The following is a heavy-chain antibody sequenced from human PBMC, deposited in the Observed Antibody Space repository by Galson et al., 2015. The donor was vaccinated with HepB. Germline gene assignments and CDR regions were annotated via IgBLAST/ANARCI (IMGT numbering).Heavy chain of an antibody. CDR1: GFTFSSYA. V-gene: IGHV3-30*04. Sequence: SLRLSCAASGFTFSSYAMHWVHQAPGKGLEWVAVISYDGSNKYYADSVKGRFTISRDNSKNTLYLQMNSLRAEDTAVYYCARATGKGWRITMVRGVMPDAFDIWGQGTMVTVSS. CDR3: ARATGKGWRITMVRGVMPDAFDI. J-gene: IGHJ3*02. D-gene: IGHD3-10*01. CDR2: ISYDGSNK.